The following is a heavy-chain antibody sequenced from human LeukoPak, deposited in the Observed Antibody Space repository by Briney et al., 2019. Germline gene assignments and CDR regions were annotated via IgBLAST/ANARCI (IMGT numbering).Heavy chain of an antibody. CDR1: GFTFSSYG. J-gene: IGHJ4*02. Sequence: PGGSLRLSCAASGFTFSSYGMHWVRQAPGKGLEWVAFIRYDGSNKYYADSVKGRFTISRDNSKNTLYLQMNSLRAENTAVYYCAKGSRIAVAGTSPWYWGQGTLVTVSS. CDR2: IRYDGSNK. D-gene: IGHD6-19*01. CDR3: AKGSRIAVAGTSPWY. V-gene: IGHV3-30*02.